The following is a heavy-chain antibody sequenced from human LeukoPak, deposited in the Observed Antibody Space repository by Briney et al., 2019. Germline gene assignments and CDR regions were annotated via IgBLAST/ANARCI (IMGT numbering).Heavy chain of an antibody. V-gene: IGHV3-7*01. CDR3: ASPAYMVRGVIPTY. Sequence: GGSLRLSCAASGFTFSSYWMSWVRQAPGKGLEWVANIKQDGSEKYYVDSVKGRFTISRDNAKNSLYLQMNSLRAEDTAVYYCASPAYMVRGVIPTYWGQGTLVTVS. J-gene: IGHJ4*02. D-gene: IGHD3-10*01. CDR2: IKQDGSEK. CDR1: GFTFSSYW.